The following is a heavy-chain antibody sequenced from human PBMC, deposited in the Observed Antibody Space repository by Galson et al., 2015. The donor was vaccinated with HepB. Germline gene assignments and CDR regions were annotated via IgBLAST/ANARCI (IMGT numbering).Heavy chain of an antibody. CDR3: ATGGPGITMVRGGPSEAFDI. D-gene: IGHD3-10*01. Sequence: SVKVSCKASGYTFTSNDINWVRQATGQGLEWMGWMNPNSGNTGYAQKFQGRVTMTRNTSISTAYMELSSLRSEDTAVYYCATGGPGITMVRGGPSEAFDIWGQGTMVTVSS. CDR1: GYTFTSND. CDR2: MNPNSGNT. V-gene: IGHV1-8*01. J-gene: IGHJ3*02.